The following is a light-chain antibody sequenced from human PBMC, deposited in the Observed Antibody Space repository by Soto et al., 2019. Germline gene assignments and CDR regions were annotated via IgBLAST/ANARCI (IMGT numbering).Light chain of an antibody. Sequence: EIVLTQSPATLSLSPGERATLSCRASQSVSSYLAWYQQKPGQAPRLLIYDASNRATGIPARFSGSGSGTDFTLTISSLEPEDVAVYYCQHYNSYSEAFGQGTKVDIK. CDR2: DAS. V-gene: IGKV3-11*01. CDR3: QHYNSYSEA. J-gene: IGKJ1*01. CDR1: QSVSSY.